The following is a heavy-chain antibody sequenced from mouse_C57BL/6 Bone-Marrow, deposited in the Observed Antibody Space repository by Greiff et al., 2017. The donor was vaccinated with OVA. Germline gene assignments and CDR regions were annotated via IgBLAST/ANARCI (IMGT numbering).Heavy chain of an antibody. Sequence: VQLQQSGAELVKPGASVKLSCTASGFNIKDYYMHWVKQRPEQGLEWIGRIDPEDGETKYAPKFQGKATITEDTSSNTAYLQLSSLTSEDTAVYDCARGYYGSSPYFDVWGTGTTVTVSS. V-gene: IGHV14-2*01. CDR2: IDPEDGET. CDR3: ARGYYGSSPYFDV. D-gene: IGHD1-1*01. J-gene: IGHJ1*03. CDR1: GFNIKDYY.